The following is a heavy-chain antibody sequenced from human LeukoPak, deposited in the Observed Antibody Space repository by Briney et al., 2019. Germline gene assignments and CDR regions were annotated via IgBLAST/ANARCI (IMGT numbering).Heavy chain of an antibody. CDR1: GYSIRSGDY. J-gene: IGHJ4*02. CDR2: IYHSGST. D-gene: IGHD4-17*01. V-gene: IGHV4-38-2*01. Sequence: PSETLSLTCADSGYSIRSGDYWGWIRQFPGKGLEWIDSIYHSGSTHYNPSLKSQVTISVDTSKNQFSLMLSSVTAADTAVYYCARNRSVTTTPGFDHWGQGTLVTVSS. CDR3: ARNRSVTTTPGFDH.